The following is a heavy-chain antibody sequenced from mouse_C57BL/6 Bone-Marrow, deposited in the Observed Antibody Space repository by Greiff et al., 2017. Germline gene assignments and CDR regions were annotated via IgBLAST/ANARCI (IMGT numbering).Heavy chain of an antibody. CDR3: ARWDSKRGNFDY. CDR2: IYPGSGST. J-gene: IGHJ2*01. D-gene: IGHD2-5*01. CDR1: GYTFTSYW. V-gene: IGHV1-55*01. Sequence: QVQLQQPGAELVKPGASVKMSCKASGYTFTSYWITWVKQRPGQGLEWIGDIYPGSGSTNYNEKFKSKATFTADTSSNTAYMQSSSLTTEDSAIYYCARWDSKRGNFDYWGQVTTLTGSS.